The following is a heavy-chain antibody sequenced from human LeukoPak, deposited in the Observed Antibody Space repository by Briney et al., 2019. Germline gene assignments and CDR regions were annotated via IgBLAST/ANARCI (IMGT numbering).Heavy chain of an antibody. D-gene: IGHD4-23*01. CDR2: IRSDGYHT. Sequence: GGSLRLSCGASGFIFDAHGMHWVRQAPGKGLEWVAFIRSDGYHTYYADSVKGRFTISRENSKNRLYLQMNSLRAEDTAVYYCARAEGYGGELDSWGQGTLVTVSS. J-gene: IGHJ4*02. CDR1: GFIFDAHG. V-gene: IGHV3-30*02. CDR3: ARAEGYGGELDS.